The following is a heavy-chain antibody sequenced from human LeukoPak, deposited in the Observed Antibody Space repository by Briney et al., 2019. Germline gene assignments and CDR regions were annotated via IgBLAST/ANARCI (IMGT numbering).Heavy chain of an antibody. CDR1: GFTFSSYW. CDR3: ARDYAGTNWFDP. Sequence: PGGSLRLSCAASGFTFSSYWMHWVRQAPGKGQVWVSRINSDGSSTSYADSVKGRFTISRDNAKNTLYLQMNSLRAEDTAVYYCARDYAGTNWFDPWGQGTLVTVSS. CDR2: INSDGSST. D-gene: IGHD1-26*01. J-gene: IGHJ5*02. V-gene: IGHV3-74*01.